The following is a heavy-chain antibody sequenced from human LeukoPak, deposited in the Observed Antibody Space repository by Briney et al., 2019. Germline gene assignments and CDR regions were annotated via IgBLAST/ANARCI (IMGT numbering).Heavy chain of an antibody. CDR3: ARGYTGYDWGNLFDY. CDR1: GFTFDDYT. D-gene: IGHD5-12*01. V-gene: IGHV3-43*01. CDR2: ISWDGGST. J-gene: IGHJ4*02. Sequence: GGSLRLSCAASGFTFDDYTMHWVRQAPGKGLEWVSLISWDGGSTYYADSVKGRFTISRDNAKNSLYLQMNSLRAEDTAFYYCARGYTGYDWGNLFDYWGQGTLVTVSS.